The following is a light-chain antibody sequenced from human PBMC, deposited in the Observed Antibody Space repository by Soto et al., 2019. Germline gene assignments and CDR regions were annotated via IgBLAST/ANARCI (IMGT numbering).Light chain of an antibody. J-gene: IGKJ5*01. CDR3: QQCYSTPPLT. CDR2: AAS. Sequence: DIQMTQSPSSLSASVGDRVTITCRASQSISSSLNLYQQKPGKAPKLLIYAASSLHSGVPSRFSGSGSGTDFPLTISSLQPEDFATYYCQQCYSTPPLTFGQGTRLEI. V-gene: IGKV1-39*01. CDR1: QSISSS.